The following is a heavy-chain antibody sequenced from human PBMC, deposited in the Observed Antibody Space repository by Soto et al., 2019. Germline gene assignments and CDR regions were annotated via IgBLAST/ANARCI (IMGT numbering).Heavy chain of an antibody. CDR1: GGTFSSYA. J-gene: IGHJ6*02. CDR3: ARAKGPPTGPYYYYGMDV. V-gene: IGHV1-69*01. CDR2: IIPIFGTA. Sequence: QVQLVQSGAEVKKPGSSVKVSCKASGGTFSSYAISWVRQAPGQGLEWMGGIIPIFGTANYAQKFQGRVTITADESTSTADMELSSLRSEDTAVYYCARAKGPPTGPYYYYGMDVWGQGTTVTVSS.